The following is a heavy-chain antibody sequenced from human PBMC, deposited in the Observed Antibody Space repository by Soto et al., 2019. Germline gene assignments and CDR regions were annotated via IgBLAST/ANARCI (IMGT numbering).Heavy chain of an antibody. J-gene: IGHJ4*02. CDR1: GFTFSSYA. D-gene: IGHD1-7*01. CDR3: ARDPEGNWNYFVPSIDY. Sequence: QVQLVESGGGVVQPGRSLRLSCAASGFTFSSYAMHWVRQAPGKGLEWVAVISYAGSNKYYADSVKGRFTISRDNSKDTLFLQMNGLRAEDTAVYYCARDPEGNWNYFVPSIDYWGQGTLVTVSS. V-gene: IGHV3-30*04. CDR2: ISYAGSNK.